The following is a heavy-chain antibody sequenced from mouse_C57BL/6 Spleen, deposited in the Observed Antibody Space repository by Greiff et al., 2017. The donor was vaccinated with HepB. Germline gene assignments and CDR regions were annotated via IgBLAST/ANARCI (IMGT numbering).Heavy chain of an antibody. J-gene: IGHJ1*03. Sequence: DVQLVESEGGLVQPGSSMKLSCTASGFTFSDYYMAWVRQVPEKGLEWVANINYDGSSTYYLDSLKSRFIISRDNAKNILYLQMSSLKSEDTATYYCARERGYYGSSYRYWYFDVWGTGTTVTVSS. D-gene: IGHD1-1*01. V-gene: IGHV5-16*01. CDR1: GFTFSDYY. CDR2: INYDGSST. CDR3: ARERGYYGSSYRYWYFDV.